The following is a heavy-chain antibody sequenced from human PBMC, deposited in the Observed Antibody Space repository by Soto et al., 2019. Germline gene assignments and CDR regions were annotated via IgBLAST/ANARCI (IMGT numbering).Heavy chain of an antibody. CDR2: IIPILGIA. V-gene: IGHV1-69*02. Sequence: QVQLVQSGAEVKKPGSSVKVSCKASGGTFSSYTISWVRQAPGQGLEWMGRIIPILGIANYAQKFQGRVTITADKCTSTAYMELSSLRSEHTAVYYCAGARTGSYPFDYWGQGTLVTVSS. J-gene: IGHJ4*02. D-gene: IGHD3-10*01. CDR3: AGARTGSYPFDY. CDR1: GGTFSSYT.